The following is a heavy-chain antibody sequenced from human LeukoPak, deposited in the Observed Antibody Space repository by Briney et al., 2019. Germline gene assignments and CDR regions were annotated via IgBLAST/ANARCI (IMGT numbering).Heavy chain of an antibody. CDR3: ARGRGSSGWYGY. CDR2: INHSGST. CDR1: GGSLSSRSYY. J-gene: IGHJ4*02. Sequence: SETLSLTCIVSGGSLSSRSYYWSWIRQPPGKGLEWIGEINHSGSTNYNPSLKSRVTISVDTSKNQFSLKLSSVTAADTAVYYCARGRGSSGWYGYWGQGTLVTVSS. D-gene: IGHD6-19*01. V-gene: IGHV4-39*07.